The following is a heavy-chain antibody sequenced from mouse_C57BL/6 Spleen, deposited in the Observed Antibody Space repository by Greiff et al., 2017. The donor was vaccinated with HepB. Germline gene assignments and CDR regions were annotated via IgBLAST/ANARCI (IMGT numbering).Heavy chain of an antibody. V-gene: IGHV1-64*01. Sequence: QVQLQQSGAELVKPGASVKLSCKASGYTFTSYWMPWVKQRPGQGLEWIGMIHPTSGSTNYNEKFKSKATLAVDKSSSTAYMQLSSLTSEDSAVYYCARCSKGRFDYWGQGTTLTVSS. CDR1: GYTFTSYW. CDR3: ARCSKGRFDY. CDR2: IHPTSGST. J-gene: IGHJ2*01. D-gene: IGHD1-1*01.